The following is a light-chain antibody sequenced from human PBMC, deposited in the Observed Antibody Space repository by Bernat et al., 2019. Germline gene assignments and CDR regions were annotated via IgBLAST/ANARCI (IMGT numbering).Light chain of an antibody. CDR2: DVS. Sequence: QSALTQPASVSGYPGQSITISCTGASSDIGGFNYVSWYQQHPGKAPKLMISDVSSRPSGVANHFSGTKSGNTASLTISGLQAEDEADYYCYSWTTDYVYAVGSGTKGTVL. CDR1: SSDIGGFNY. V-gene: IGLV2-14*03. CDR3: YSWTTDYVYA. J-gene: IGLJ6*01.